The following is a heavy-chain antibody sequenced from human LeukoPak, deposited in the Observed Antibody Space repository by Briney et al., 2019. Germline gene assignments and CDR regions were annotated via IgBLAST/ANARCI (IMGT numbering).Heavy chain of an antibody. CDR3: ARDEEYQLLGPLMDY. Sequence: QPGGSLRLSCAASGFTFSSYWMSWVRQAPGKGLEWVANIKQDGSEKYYVDSVKGRFTISRDNAKNSLYLQMNSLRAEDTAVYYCARDEEYQLLGPLMDYWGQGTLVTVSS. J-gene: IGHJ4*02. V-gene: IGHV3-7*01. CDR2: IKQDGSEK. CDR1: GFTFSSYW. D-gene: IGHD2-2*01.